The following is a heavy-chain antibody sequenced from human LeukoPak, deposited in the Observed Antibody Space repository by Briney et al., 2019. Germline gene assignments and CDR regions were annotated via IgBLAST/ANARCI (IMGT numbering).Heavy chain of an antibody. J-gene: IGHJ4*02. D-gene: IGHD3-10*01. CDR2: ISYDGSNK. V-gene: IGHV3-30*18. Sequence: GGSLRLSCAASGFTFSSYGMHWVRQAPGKGLEWVAVISYDGSNKYYADSVKGRFTISRDNSKNTLYLQMNSLRAEDTAVYYCAKGGYGSGSSLLDYWGQGTLVTVSS. CDR1: GFTFSSYG. CDR3: AKGGYGSGSSLLDY.